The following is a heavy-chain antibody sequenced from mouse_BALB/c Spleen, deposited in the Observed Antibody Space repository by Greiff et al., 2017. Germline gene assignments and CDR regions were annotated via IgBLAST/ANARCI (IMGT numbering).Heavy chain of an antibody. CDR3: ARWGQGYWYAMDY. D-gene: IGHD2-3*01. Sequence: EVQGVESGPGLVKPSQSLSLTCTVTGYSITSDYAWNWIRQFPGNKLEWMGYISYSGSTSYNPSLKSRISITRDTSKNQFFLQLNSVTTEDTATYYCARWGQGYWYAMDYWGQGTSVTVSS. V-gene: IGHV3-2*02. CDR2: ISYSGST. J-gene: IGHJ4*01. CDR1: GYSITSDYA.